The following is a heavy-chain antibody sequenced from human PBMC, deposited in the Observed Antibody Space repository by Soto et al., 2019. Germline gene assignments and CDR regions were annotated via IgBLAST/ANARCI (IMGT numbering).Heavy chain of an antibody. V-gene: IGHV3-21*01. Sequence: GGSLRLSCAASGFTFSSYSMNWVRQAPGKGLEWVSSISSSSSYIYYADSVKGRFTISRDNAKNSLYLQMNSLRAEDTAVYYCARDKVTSRHYYYGMDVWGQGTTVTVSS. J-gene: IGHJ6*02. D-gene: IGHD2-21*02. CDR1: GFTFSSYS. CDR2: ISSSSSYI. CDR3: ARDKVTSRHYYYGMDV.